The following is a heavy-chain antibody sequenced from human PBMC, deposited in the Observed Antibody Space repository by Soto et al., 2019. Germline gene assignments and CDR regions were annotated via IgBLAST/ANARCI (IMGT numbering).Heavy chain of an antibody. J-gene: IGHJ3*02. D-gene: IGHD2-15*01. Sequence: QVQLVESGGGVVQPGRSLRLSCAAYEFTFSNFGMHWVRQAPGKGLEWVAVIYYDGSNEYYADSVKGRFTIYRDNSKNTLYLQMNSLRAEDTAVYYCARVDVVVAADAFDIWGQGTMVTVSS. V-gene: IGHV3-33*01. CDR1: EFTFSNFG. CDR3: ARVDVVVAADAFDI. CDR2: IYYDGSNE.